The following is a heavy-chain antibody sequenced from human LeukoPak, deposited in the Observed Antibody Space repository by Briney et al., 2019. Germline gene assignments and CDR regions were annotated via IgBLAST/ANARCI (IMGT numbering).Heavy chain of an antibody. Sequence: SVKASCKASGGTFSSYAISWVRQAPGQGLEWMGRIIPILGIANYPQKFQGRVTITADKSTSTAYMEMSSLRSEDTAVYYCARDIVVVVAATYSGYFDYWGQGTLVTVSS. J-gene: IGHJ4*02. V-gene: IGHV1-69*04. CDR3: ARDIVVVVAATYSGYFDY. D-gene: IGHD2-15*01. CDR2: IIPILGIA. CDR1: GGTFSSYA.